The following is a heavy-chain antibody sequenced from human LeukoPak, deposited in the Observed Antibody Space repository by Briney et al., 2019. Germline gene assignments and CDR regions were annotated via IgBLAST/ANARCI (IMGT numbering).Heavy chain of an antibody. CDR1: GYSISSGYY. D-gene: IGHD3-10*01. CDR2: IYYAGNT. CDR3: ARVEPVMVRGVEWFDP. V-gene: IGHV4-38-2*02. Sequence: SETLSLTCTVSGYSISSGYYWGWIRQSPDKGLEWIGSIYYAGNTYYNPSLKSRVTMSVDTSKNQFSLKLSSVTAADTAVYYCARVEPVMVRGVEWFDPWGQGTLVTVSS. J-gene: IGHJ5*02.